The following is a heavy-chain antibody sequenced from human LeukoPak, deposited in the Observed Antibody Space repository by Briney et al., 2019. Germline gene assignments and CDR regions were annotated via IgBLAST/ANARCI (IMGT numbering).Heavy chain of an antibody. CDR3: ARGDSSGSYFDY. D-gene: IGHD6-25*01. CDR1: GFSVSTKY. J-gene: IGHJ4*02. V-gene: IGHV3-53*01. Sequence: GGSLRLSCAASGFSVSTKYMSWVRQAPGKGLEWVSLMYSGGRTYYTDSAKGRFTISRDNSKNTLYLQINRLRAEDTAVYYCARGDSSGSYFDYWGQGTLATVSS. CDR2: MYSGGRT.